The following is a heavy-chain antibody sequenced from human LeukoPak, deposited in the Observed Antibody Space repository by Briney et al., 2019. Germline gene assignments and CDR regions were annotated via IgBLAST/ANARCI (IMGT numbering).Heavy chain of an antibody. CDR3: ARDPRPYYDILPGYSYFDY. J-gene: IGHJ4*02. D-gene: IGHD3-9*01. Sequence: ASVKVSCKASGGTFSSYAISWVRQAPGQGLEWMGGIIPIFGTANYAQKFQGRVTITADESTSTAYMELSSLRSEDTAVYYCARDPRPYYDILPGYSYFDYWGQGTLVTVSS. CDR2: IIPIFGTA. V-gene: IGHV1-69*13. CDR1: GGTFSSYA.